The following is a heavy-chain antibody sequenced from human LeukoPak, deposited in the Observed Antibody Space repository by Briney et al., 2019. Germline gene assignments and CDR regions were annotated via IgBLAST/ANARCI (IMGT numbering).Heavy chain of an antibody. CDR2: ISGSGGST. CDR3: ARDCPSYGDCHFDY. CDR1: RFTFSNYA. Sequence: GGSLRLSCAASRFTFSNYAMSWVRQAPGKGLEWVSGISGSGGSTYYADSVRGRFTLSRDNSKNTLYLQMNSLRAEDTAIYYCARDCPSYGDCHFDYWGQGTLVIVSS. J-gene: IGHJ4*02. V-gene: IGHV3-23*01. D-gene: IGHD4-17*01.